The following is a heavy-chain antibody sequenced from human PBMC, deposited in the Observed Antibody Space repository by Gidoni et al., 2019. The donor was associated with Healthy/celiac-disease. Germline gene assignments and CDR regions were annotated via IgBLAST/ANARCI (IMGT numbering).Heavy chain of an antibody. D-gene: IGHD5-12*01. CDR1: GFTFSSYG. CDR3: ASSRDGYNPVYYYGMDV. J-gene: IGHJ6*02. Sequence: QVQLVESGGGVVQPGRSLRLSCAASGFTFSSYGMHWVRQAPGKGLEWVAVIWYDGSNKYYADSVKGRFTISRDNSKNTLYLQMNSLRAEDTAVYYCASSRDGYNPVYYYGMDVWGQGTTVTVSS. V-gene: IGHV3-33*01. CDR2: IWYDGSNK.